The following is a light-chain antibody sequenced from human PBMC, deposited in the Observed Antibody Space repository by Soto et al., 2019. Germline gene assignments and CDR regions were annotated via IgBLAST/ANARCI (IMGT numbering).Light chain of an antibody. Sequence: EIVLTQSPGTLSLSPGERATLSCRASQSVSNNALAWYQQKPGQAPRLLIYGASNRATGIPDVFSGSGSGTDFTLTISRLEADDFAVYYCQVYGNSPMYTFGQGTRLEIK. J-gene: IGKJ2*01. V-gene: IGKV3-20*01. CDR2: GAS. CDR1: QSVSNNA. CDR3: QVYGNSPMYT.